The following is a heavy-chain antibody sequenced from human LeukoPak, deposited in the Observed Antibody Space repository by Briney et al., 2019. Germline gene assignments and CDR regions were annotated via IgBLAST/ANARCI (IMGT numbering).Heavy chain of an antibody. CDR1: GFTFSSYG. Sequence: PGGSLRLSCAASGFTFSSYGMHWVRQAPGKGLEWMAVISYDGSNKYYADSVKDRFTISRDNSKNTVYVQMNSLRGEDTAVYYCARDGATVTCMDVWGQGTTVTVSS. D-gene: IGHD4-17*01. CDR2: ISYDGSNK. CDR3: ARDGATVTCMDV. V-gene: IGHV3-30*03. J-gene: IGHJ6*02.